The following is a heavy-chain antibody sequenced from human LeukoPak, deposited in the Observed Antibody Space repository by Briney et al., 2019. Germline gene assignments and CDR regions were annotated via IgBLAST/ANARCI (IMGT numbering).Heavy chain of an antibody. CDR2: IYYSGST. J-gene: IGHJ4*02. CDR3: ASHDWQQQPPGW. CDR1: GGSISSYY. D-gene: IGHD6-13*01. V-gene: IGHV4-59*08. Sequence: SETLSLTCTVSGGSISSYYWSWIRQPPGRGREWIGYIYYSGSTDYNPSLKSRVTISVDTSKNQFSLKLSSVTAADTAVYYCASHDWQQQPPGWRGQGTLVTVSS.